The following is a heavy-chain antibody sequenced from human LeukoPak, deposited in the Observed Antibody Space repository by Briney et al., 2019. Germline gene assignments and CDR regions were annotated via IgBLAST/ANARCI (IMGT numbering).Heavy chain of an antibody. CDR1: VDTFINYA. J-gene: IGHJ5*02. Sequence: ASVKVSCKASVDTFINYAISWVRQAPGQGLEWMARIIPIFATVNYAQKFQGRVTITADKSTTTAYMELSSLRSEDTAVYYCARADCSGAACSNWFDPWGQGTLVTVSS. D-gene: IGHD2-15*01. CDR2: IIPIFATV. V-gene: IGHV1-69*06. CDR3: ARADCSGAACSNWFDP.